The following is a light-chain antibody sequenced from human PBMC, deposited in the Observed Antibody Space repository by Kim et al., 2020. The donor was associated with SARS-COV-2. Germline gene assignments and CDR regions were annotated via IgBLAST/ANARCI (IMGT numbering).Light chain of an antibody. CDR3: QQYNTYST. CDR1: QSISDR. Sequence: DIQMTQSPSTLSASVGDRVTITCRASQSISDRLAWYQQNPGKAPKLLIYKAYSLESGVPSRFSGSGSGTEFTLTISSLQPDDLGTYYCQQYNTYSTFGQGTKVDIK. V-gene: IGKV1-5*03. J-gene: IGKJ1*01. CDR2: KAY.